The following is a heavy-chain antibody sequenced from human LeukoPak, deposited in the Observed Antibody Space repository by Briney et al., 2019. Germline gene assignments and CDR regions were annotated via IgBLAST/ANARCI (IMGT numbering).Heavy chain of an antibody. CDR3: YIVVAPAAIDAFDI. CDR1: GFTFSSYA. Sequence: PGGSLRLSCAASGFTFSSYAMSWVRQAPGKGLEWVPAISGSGGSTHYADSVKGRFTISRDNSKNTLYLQMNSLRAEDTAVYYCYIVVAPAAIDAFDIWGQGTMVTVSS. D-gene: IGHD2-2*01. J-gene: IGHJ3*02. V-gene: IGHV3-23*01. CDR2: ISGSGGST.